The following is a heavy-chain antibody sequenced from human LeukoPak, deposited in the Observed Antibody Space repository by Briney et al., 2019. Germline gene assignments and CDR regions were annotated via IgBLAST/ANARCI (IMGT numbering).Heavy chain of an antibody. CDR2: IIPILGIA. Sequence: GASVKVSCKASGGTFSSYAISWMRQAPGQGLEWMGRIIPILGIANYAQKFQGRVTITADKSTSTAYMKLSSLRSEDTAVYYCAREGTAMVPFDYWGQGTLVTVSS. D-gene: IGHD5-18*01. CDR3: AREGTAMVPFDY. CDR1: GGTFSSYA. J-gene: IGHJ4*02. V-gene: IGHV1-69*04.